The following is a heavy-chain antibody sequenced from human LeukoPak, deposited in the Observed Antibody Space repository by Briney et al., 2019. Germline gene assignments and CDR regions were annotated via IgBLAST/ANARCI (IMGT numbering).Heavy chain of an antibody. CDR3: AKGDLGIAYYFDY. V-gene: IGHV3-23*01. D-gene: IGHD2-21*01. Sequence: GGSLRLSCAASGLTFSSYAMSWVRQAPGKGLEWVSTISGSGGSTYYADSVKGRFTISRDNSKNTLYLQMNSLRAEDTAVYYCAKGDLGIAYYFDYWGQGTLVTVSS. CDR1: GLTFSSYA. J-gene: IGHJ4*02. CDR2: ISGSGGST.